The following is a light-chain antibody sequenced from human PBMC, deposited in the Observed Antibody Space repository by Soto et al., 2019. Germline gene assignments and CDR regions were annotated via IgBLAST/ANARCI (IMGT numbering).Light chain of an antibody. CDR2: GAS. V-gene: IGKV3-15*01. CDR3: QHYNNLWG. J-gene: IGKJ4*01. Sequence: EIVMTQSPATLSVSPGERVTLSCRASQSVSSNLAWYQQKPGQVPRVLIYGASTRAIGIPDRFSGSGSGTEFTLTISRLQSEDFAVYYCQHYNNLWGFGGGTKVEIK. CDR1: QSVSSN.